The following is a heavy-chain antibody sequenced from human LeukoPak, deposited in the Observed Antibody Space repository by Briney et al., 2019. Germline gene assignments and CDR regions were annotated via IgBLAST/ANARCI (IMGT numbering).Heavy chain of an antibody. V-gene: IGHV4-38-2*02. D-gene: IGHD3-22*01. Sequence: SETLSLTCTVSGYSISSGYYWSWIRQPPGKGLEWIGEINHSGSTNYNPSLKSRVTISVDTSKNQFSLKLSSVTAADTAVYYCARGRYYYDSSGYRVFDYWGQGTLVTVSS. CDR3: ARGRYYYDSSGYRVFDY. CDR1: GYSISSGYY. J-gene: IGHJ4*02. CDR2: INHSGST.